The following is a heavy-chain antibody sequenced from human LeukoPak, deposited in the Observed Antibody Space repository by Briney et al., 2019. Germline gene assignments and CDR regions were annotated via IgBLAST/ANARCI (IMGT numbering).Heavy chain of an antibody. J-gene: IGHJ4*02. D-gene: IGHD2-15*01. CDR1: GFTFSSYG. V-gene: IGHV3-30*03. Sequence: PGGSLRLSCAASGFTFSSYGMHWVRQAPGKGLEWVAVISYDGSNKYYADSVKGRFTISRDNSKNTLYLQMNSLRAEDTAVYYCAAYCSGGSCLIDYWGQGTLVTVSS. CDR2: ISYDGSNK. CDR3: AAYCSGGSCLIDY.